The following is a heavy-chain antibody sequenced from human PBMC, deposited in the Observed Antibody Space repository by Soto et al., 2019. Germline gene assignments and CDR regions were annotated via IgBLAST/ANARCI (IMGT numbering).Heavy chain of an antibody. CDR1: GFSFSSYY. J-gene: IGHJ4*02. V-gene: IGHV4-59*08. CDR2: IYYSGST. CDR3: ARRYSSSFDY. Sequence: SETLSLTCTVSGFSFSSYYWSWIRQPPGKGLEWIGYIYYSGSTNYNPSLKSRVTISVDTSKNQFSLKLSSVTAADTAVYYCARRYSSSFDYWGQGTLVTVSS. D-gene: IGHD6-13*01.